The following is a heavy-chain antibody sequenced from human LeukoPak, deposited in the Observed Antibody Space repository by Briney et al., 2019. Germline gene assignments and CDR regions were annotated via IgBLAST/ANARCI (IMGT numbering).Heavy chain of an antibody. V-gene: IGHV3-11*04. Sequence: GGSLRLSGAASGSTYSDSAMTWIRQAPGKGLEWLSNITSSGRTVYYADSVRGRFTVSRDNAKNLLYLQMNSLTAEDTAVYYCARLRSSVEVGGYYYYYYMAVWGKGTTVTVSS. CDR1: GSTYSDSA. D-gene: IGHD3-22*01. J-gene: IGHJ6*03. CDR3: ARLRSSVEVGGYYYYYYMAV. CDR2: ITSSGRTV.